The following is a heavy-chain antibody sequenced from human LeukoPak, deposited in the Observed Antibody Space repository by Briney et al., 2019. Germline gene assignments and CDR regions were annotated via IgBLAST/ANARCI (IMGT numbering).Heavy chain of an antibody. D-gene: IGHD3-22*01. Sequence: PGGSLRLSCAASGFTSSSYAMHWVRQAPGKGLEWVAVISYDGSNKYYADSVRGRFTISRDNSKNTLYLQMNSLRAEDTAVYYCARSYYEFDYWGQGTLVTVSS. CDR1: GFTSSSYA. CDR2: ISYDGSNK. V-gene: IGHV3-30*04. J-gene: IGHJ4*02. CDR3: ARSYYEFDY.